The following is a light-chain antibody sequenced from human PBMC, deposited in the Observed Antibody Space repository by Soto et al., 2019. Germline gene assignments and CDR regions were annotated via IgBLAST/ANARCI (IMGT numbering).Light chain of an antibody. CDR2: DVS. Sequence: QSVLTQPASVSGSPAQSITISCTGTSSDVGGYNYVSWYQQHPGKAPKLMIFDVSNRPSGVSNRFSGSKSGNTASLTISGLQAEDEADYYCTSWTSSNSYVFGTGTKVTVL. CDR1: SSDVGGYNY. J-gene: IGLJ1*01. CDR3: TSWTSSNSYV. V-gene: IGLV2-14*01.